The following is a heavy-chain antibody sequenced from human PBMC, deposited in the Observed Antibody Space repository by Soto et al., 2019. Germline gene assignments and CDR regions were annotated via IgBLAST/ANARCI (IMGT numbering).Heavy chain of an antibody. CDR3: AKDVLNKPGPDAFDI. CDR1: GFTFSNSA. D-gene: IGHD2-2*01. Sequence: GGSLRLSCAASGFTFSNSAMHWVRQAPGKGLEWVAVTSYDGNNKYHADSVKGRFTISRDNSKNTLYLQMNSLRAEDTAIYYCAKDVLNKPGPDAFDIWGQGTMVTVSS. CDR2: TSYDGNNK. J-gene: IGHJ3*02. V-gene: IGHV3-30-3*01.